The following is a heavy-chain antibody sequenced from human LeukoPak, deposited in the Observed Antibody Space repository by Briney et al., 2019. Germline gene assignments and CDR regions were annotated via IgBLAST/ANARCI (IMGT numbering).Heavy chain of an antibody. CDR1: GGSISSHY. J-gene: IGHJ4*02. V-gene: IGHV4-59*11. CDR2: IYYSGST. CDR3: ARVGLYSSSGLDY. Sequence: SETLSLTCTVSGGSISSHYWSWIRQPPGKGLEWIGYIYYSGSTNYNPSLKSRVTISVDTSKNQFSLKLSSVTAAGTAVYYCARVGLYSSSGLDYWGQGTLVTVSS. D-gene: IGHD6-6*01.